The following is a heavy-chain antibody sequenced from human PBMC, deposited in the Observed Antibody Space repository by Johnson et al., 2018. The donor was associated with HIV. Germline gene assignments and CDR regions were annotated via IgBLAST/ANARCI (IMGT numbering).Heavy chain of an antibody. CDR3: AKGQLRGEGAFDI. CDR2: ISWNSGSI. D-gene: IGHD3-10*01. CDR1: GFTFDDYA. V-gene: IGHV3-9*01. J-gene: IGHJ3*02. Sequence: VESGGGLVQPGRSLRLSCAASGFTFDDYAMHWVRQAPGKGLEWVSGISWNSGSIGYADSVKGRFTISRDNAKNSLYLQMNSLRAEDTALYYCAKGQLRGEGAFDIWGQGTMVTVSS.